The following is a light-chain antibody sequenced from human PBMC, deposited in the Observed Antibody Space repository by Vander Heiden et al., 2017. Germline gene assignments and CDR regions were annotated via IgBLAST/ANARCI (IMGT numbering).Light chain of an antibody. CDR2: RDS. CDR3: QVWDSSTVV. Sequence: SSELTQPLSVSVALGQTARITCGGNNMGRKTVTWYQQKPGQALLLVIYRDSNRASGIPERFSGSNSGNTATLTMSRAQAGDDDDYYCQVWDSSTVVFGGGTKLTVL. CDR1: NMGRKT. V-gene: IGLV3-9*01. J-gene: IGLJ2*01.